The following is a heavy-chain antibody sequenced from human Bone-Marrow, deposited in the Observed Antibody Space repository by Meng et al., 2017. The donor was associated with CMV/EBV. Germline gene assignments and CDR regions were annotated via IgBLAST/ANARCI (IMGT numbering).Heavy chain of an antibody. CDR3: AIDLVIPAARAVY. CDR2: ISYDGSNK. Sequence: GEFLKISCAASGFTFSSSAMHWVRHAPGKGLEWVAVISYDGSNKYYADSVKRRFTISRDNSKKTLYLQMNSLRTEDTAVYYCAIDLVIPAARAVYWGQGRLVTVSS. D-gene: IGHD2-2*01. J-gene: IGHJ4*02. CDR1: GFTFSSSA. V-gene: IGHV3-30-3*01.